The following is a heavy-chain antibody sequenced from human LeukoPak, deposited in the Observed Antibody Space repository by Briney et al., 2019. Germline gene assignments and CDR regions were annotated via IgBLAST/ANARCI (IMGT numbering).Heavy chain of an antibody. V-gene: IGHV4-4*07. Sequence: SETLSLTCTVSGGSINSYYWSWIRQPAGKGLEWIGRIYTSGSTNYNPSLRSRVTMSVDTSKKQFSLKPSSVTAADTAVYYCARESATDFDYWGQGTLVTVSS. D-gene: IGHD1-26*01. CDR3: ARESATDFDY. J-gene: IGHJ4*02. CDR1: GGSINSYY. CDR2: IYTSGST.